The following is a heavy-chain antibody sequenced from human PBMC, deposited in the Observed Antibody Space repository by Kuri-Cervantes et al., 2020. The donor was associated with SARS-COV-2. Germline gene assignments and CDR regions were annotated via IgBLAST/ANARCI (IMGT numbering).Heavy chain of an antibody. CDR2: ISGSGGST. CDR1: GFTFSSYA. CDR3: AKDMVPGS. Sequence: GESLKISCAASGFTFSSYAMSWVRQAPGKGLEWVSAISGSGGSTYYADSMKGRFTISRDNSKNTLYLQMNSLRAEDTAVYYCAKDMVPGSWGRGTLVTVSS. J-gene: IGHJ2*01. V-gene: IGHV3-23*01. D-gene: IGHD3-10*01.